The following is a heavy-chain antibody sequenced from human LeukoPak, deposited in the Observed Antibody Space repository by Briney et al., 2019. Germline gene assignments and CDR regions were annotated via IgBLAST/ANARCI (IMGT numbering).Heavy chain of an antibody. CDR1: GFTFSSYA. Sequence: PGGSLRLSCAASGFTFSSYAMSWVRQAPGKGLEWVSAISGSGGSTYYADSVKGRFTISRDNSKNTMYLQMNSLRAEDTAVYYCAKAGSTPYDYYYYGMDVWGQGTTVTVSS. J-gene: IGHJ6*01. V-gene: IGHV3-23*01. D-gene: IGHD5/OR15-5a*01. CDR3: AKAGSTPYDYYYYGMDV. CDR2: ISGSGGST.